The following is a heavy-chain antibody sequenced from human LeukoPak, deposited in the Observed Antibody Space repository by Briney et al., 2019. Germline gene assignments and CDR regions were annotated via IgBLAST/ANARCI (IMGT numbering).Heavy chain of an antibody. CDR2: ISAYNGNT. D-gene: IGHD4-17*01. Sequence: ASVKVSCKASGHTFTSYGISWVRQAPGQGLEWMGWISAYNGNTNYAQKLQGRVTMTTDTSTSTAYMELRSLRSDDTAVYYCARGAPEGWDYGDYEEMYYFDYWGQGTLVTVSS. J-gene: IGHJ4*02. CDR1: GHTFTSYG. V-gene: IGHV1-18*01. CDR3: ARGAPEGWDYGDYEEMYYFDY.